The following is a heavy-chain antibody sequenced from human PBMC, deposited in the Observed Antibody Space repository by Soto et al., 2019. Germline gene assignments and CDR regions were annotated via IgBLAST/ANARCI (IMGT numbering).Heavy chain of an antibody. CDR3: ARDGGVGWLSAFDI. V-gene: IGHV3-21*01. CDR2: ISSSSSYI. Sequence: EVQLVESGGGLVKPGGSLRLSCAASGFTFSSYSMNWVRQAPGKGLEWVSSISSSSSYIYYADSVKGRFTISRDNAKNSLYLQMNSLRAEDTAVYYCARDGGVGWLSAFDIWGQGTMVTVSS. D-gene: IGHD6-19*01. J-gene: IGHJ3*02. CDR1: GFTFSSYS.